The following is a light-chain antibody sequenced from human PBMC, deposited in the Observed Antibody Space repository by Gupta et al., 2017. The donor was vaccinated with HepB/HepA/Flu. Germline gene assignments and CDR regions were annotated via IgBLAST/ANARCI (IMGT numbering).Light chain of an antibody. J-gene: IGKJ4*01. Sequence: DIEMTQSPSSLSASVGDRVTITCRASQGITNNLAWFLQKPGEEPKSLIYGASSLQSGVPSKFIGSGSATDFTLTISSLQPADFATYYCQLYYSYPLTFGGGTKVEI. V-gene: IGKV1-16*02. CDR3: QLYYSYPLT. CDR1: QGITNN. CDR2: GAS.